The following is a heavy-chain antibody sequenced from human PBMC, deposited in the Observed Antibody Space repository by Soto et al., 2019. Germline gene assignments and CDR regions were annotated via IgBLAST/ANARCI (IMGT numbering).Heavy chain of an antibody. Sequence: QVQLQESGPGLVKPSETLSLTCTVSGGSVSSGSYYWSWIRQPPGKGLEWIGYIYYSGSTNYNPSLKSRVTISVDTSKNQFSLKLSSVTAADTAVYYCAREADSSGYYYFDYWGQGTLVTVSS. CDR1: GGSVSSGSYY. J-gene: IGHJ4*02. D-gene: IGHD3-22*01. CDR2: IYYSGST. V-gene: IGHV4-61*01. CDR3: AREADSSGYYYFDY.